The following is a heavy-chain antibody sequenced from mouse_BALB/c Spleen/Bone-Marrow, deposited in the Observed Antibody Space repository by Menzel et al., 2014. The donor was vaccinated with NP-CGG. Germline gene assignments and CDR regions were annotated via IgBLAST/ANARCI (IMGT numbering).Heavy chain of an antibody. CDR3: SRGYYCSSYYYAMDY. CDR1: GYTFTSYY. V-gene: IGHV1S81*02. CDR2: INPSNVDT. D-gene: IGHD1-1*01. Sequence: QVQLQQSGAELVKPGASVKMSCKASGYTFTSYYMLWVKQRPGQGLEWIGEINPSNVDTNFNEKFKSKATLTVDKSSNTAYMQLRSLTSDDSAIYYCSRGYYCSSYYYAMDYWGQGTSVTVSS. J-gene: IGHJ4*01.